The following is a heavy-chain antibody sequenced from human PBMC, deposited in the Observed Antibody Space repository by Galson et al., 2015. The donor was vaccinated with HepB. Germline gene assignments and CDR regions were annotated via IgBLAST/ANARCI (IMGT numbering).Heavy chain of an antibody. J-gene: IGHJ4*02. D-gene: IGHD3-10*01. Sequence: LRLSCAASGFTFSSYAMSWVRQAPGKGLEWVSAISGSGGSTYYADSVKGRFTISRDNSKNTLYLQMNSLRAEDTAVYYCAKDNSGTHIAGSSYWGQGTLVTVSS. V-gene: IGHV3-23*01. CDR1: GFTFSSYA. CDR2: ISGSGGST. CDR3: AKDNSGTHIAGSSY.